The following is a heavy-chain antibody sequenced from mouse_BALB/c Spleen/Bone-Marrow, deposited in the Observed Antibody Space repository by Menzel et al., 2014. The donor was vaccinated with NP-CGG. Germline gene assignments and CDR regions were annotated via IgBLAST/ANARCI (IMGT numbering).Heavy chain of an antibody. CDR1: GYSFXGYY. CDR2: IYLYNGVS. J-gene: IGHJ1*01. V-gene: IGHV1-31*01. Sequence: VQLKQSGPELVKPGASVKISCKASGYSFXGYYMHWVKQSHGNSLDWIGYIYLYNGVSSYNQKFKGKATLTVDKSSSTAYMELRSLTSDDSAVYYCESRGEYFDVWGAGTTVTVS. CDR3: ESRGEYFDV.